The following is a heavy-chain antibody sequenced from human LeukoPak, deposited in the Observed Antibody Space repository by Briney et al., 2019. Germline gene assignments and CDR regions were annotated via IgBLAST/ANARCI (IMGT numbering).Heavy chain of an antibody. CDR2: IYYSGST. CDR3: ARDLYYYDSSGYRDAFDI. CDR1: GGSISSYY. Sequence: SETLSLTCTVSGGSISSYYWSWIRQPPGKGLEWIGYIYYSGSTNYDPSLKSRVTISVDTSKNQFSLKLSSVTAADTAVYYCARDLYYYDSSGYRDAFDIWGQGTMVTVSS. V-gene: IGHV4-59*01. J-gene: IGHJ3*02. D-gene: IGHD3-22*01.